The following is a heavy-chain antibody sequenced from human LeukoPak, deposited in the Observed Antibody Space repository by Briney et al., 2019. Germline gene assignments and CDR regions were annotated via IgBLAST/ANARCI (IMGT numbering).Heavy chain of an antibody. CDR2: ISGSGADT. J-gene: IGHJ4*02. Sequence: GGSLRLSCAASGFTSSNYAMNWVRQAPGKGLEWVSAISGSGADTYYADSVNGQFTISRDNSKNTLYLQMNSLRAEDTAIYFCAKELRRSPTYYFDYWGQGTLVTVSS. CDR1: GFTSSNYA. V-gene: IGHV3-23*01. CDR3: AKELRRSPTYYFDY. D-gene: IGHD2-15*01.